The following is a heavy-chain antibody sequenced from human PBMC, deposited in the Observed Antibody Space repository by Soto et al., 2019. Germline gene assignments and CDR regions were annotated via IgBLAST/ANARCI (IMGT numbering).Heavy chain of an antibody. Sequence: EVQLVESGGGLVKPGGSLRLSCAASGFSFRSYSMNWVRQAPGKGLEWVSFISSSSSYINYADSVKGRFTISRDNAKNSLFLQMNSLRAEDTAVYYCARVGTYYGSGSPYYSDYWGQGTLVRVSS. J-gene: IGHJ4*02. V-gene: IGHV3-21*01. D-gene: IGHD3-10*01. CDR2: ISSSSSYI. CDR1: GFSFRSYS. CDR3: ARVGTYYGSGSPYYSDY.